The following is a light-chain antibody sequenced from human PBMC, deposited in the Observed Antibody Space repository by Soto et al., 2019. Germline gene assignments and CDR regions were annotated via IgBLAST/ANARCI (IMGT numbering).Light chain of an antibody. CDR1: QSVSNS. CDR3: LKYAGTRWW. J-gene: IGKJ1*01. Sequence: EIVLTQSPATLSLSPGERATLSCWASQSVSNSLAWYQQKPGQPPRLLIHGASSRASGIPDRFSGSGSGTDFTLTCIRLQPEDFLEDYSLKYAGTRWWFGQGTKLDIK. V-gene: IGKV3-20*01. CDR2: GAS.